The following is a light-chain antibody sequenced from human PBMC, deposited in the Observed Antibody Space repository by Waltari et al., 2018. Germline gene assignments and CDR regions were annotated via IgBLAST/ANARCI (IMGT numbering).Light chain of an antibody. Sequence: XQMXXSXXSXSASXGDRVTITCRASQSISSYLNWYQQKPGKAPKLLIYAASILQSGVPSRFSGSGSGTDFTLTISSLQPEDFATYYCQQSYSTPRTFGQGTKVEIK. CDR3: QQSYSTPRT. CDR2: AAS. CDR1: QSISSY. V-gene: IGKV1-39*01. J-gene: IGKJ1*01.